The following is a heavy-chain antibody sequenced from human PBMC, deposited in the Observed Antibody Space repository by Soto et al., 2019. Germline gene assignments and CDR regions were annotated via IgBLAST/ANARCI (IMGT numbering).Heavy chain of an antibody. CDR2: ISGSGGST. D-gene: IGHD3-22*01. CDR3: AKDHAAHDSSGYYYVLSFDY. CDR1: GFTFSSYA. J-gene: IGHJ4*02. V-gene: IGHV3-23*01. Sequence: GGSLRLSCAASGFTFSSYAISWVRQAPGKGLEWVSAISGSGGSTYYADSVKGRFTISRDNSKNTLYLQMNSLRAEDTAVYYCAKDHAAHDSSGYYYVLSFDYWGQGTLVTVSA.